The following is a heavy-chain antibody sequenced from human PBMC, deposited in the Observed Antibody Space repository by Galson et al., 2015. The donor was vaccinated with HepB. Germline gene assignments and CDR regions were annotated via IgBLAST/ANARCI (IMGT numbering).Heavy chain of an antibody. CDR3: AKDRMSSWTFDY. V-gene: IGHV3-30*18. Sequence: SLRLSCAASGFTFSSNGMHWVRQAPGKGLEWVAVISYDGDNKYYADSVKGRFTISRDNSKNTLLLQMNSQRVEDTAVYYCAKDRMSSWTFDYWGQGSLVTVSS. CDR2: ISYDGDNK. J-gene: IGHJ4*02. D-gene: IGHD6-13*01. CDR1: GFTFSSNG.